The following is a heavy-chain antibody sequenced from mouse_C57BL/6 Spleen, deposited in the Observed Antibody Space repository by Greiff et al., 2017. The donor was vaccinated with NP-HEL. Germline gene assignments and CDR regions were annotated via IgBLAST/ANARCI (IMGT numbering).Heavy chain of an antibody. CDR1: GFTFSSYA. CDR3: AGPYDYYAAY. J-gene: IGHJ3*01. D-gene: IGHD1-1*01. Sequence: EVKLVESGGGLVKPGGSLKLSCAASGFTFSSYAMSWVRQTPEKRLEWVATISDGGSYTYYPDNVKGRFTISRDNAKNNLYLQMSHLKSEDTARYYCAGPYDYYAAYWGQGTLVTVSA. V-gene: IGHV5-4*03. CDR2: ISDGGSYT.